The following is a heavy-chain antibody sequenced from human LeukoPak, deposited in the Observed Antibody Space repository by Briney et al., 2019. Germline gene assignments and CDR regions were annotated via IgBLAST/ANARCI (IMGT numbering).Heavy chain of an antibody. D-gene: IGHD2-21*02. J-gene: IGHJ5*02. CDR3: ARVGVTRWFDP. V-gene: IGHV4-34*01. CDR1: GESFSGYF. CDR2: INHSETT. Sequence: SETLSLTCAVYGESFSGYFWSWIRQPPGKGLEWIGEINHSETTNYNPSLESRVTISVDTSKNQFSLKLSSVTAADTAVYYCARVGVTRWFDPRGQGTLVTVSS.